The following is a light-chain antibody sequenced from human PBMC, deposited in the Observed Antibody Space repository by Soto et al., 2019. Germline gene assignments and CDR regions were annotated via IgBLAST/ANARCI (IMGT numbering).Light chain of an antibody. Sequence: QSVLTQPASVSGSPGQSITISCTGTSSGVGGYNYVSWYQQHPGKAPKLMIYDVSNRPSGVSNRFSGSKSGNTASLTISGLQAEDEADYYCSSYTSSSLYVFGTGTKLTVL. CDR3: SSYTSSSLYV. J-gene: IGLJ1*01. CDR2: DVS. CDR1: SSGVGGYNY. V-gene: IGLV2-14*01.